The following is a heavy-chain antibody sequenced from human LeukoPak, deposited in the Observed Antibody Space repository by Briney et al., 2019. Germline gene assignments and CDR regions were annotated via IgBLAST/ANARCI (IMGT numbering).Heavy chain of an antibody. CDR3: AKRDRDGYNFDY. Sequence: GGSLRLSCAASGFTFSSYAMSWVRQAPGKGLEWVSAISGSGGSTYYADSVKGRFTISRDNSKNTLYLQMNSLRAEDTAEYYCAKRDRDGYNFDYWGQGTLVTVSS. D-gene: IGHD5-24*01. J-gene: IGHJ4*02. CDR2: ISGSGGST. V-gene: IGHV3-23*01. CDR1: GFTFSSYA.